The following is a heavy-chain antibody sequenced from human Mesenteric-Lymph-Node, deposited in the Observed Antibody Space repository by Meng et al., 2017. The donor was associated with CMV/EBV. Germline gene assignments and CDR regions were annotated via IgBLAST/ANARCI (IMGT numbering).Heavy chain of an antibody. CDR3: AKDRAFTIVRGMDV. CDR2: IHSSGST. V-gene: IGHV4-59*01. D-gene: IGHD3-10*01. J-gene: IGHJ6*02. CDR1: GGSISTKY. Sequence: SETLSLTCSVSGGSISTKYWNWIRQPPGKGLEWIGYIHSSGSTIYNPSLKSRVTLSVDTSKNQFSLKLSSVTAADTALYYCAKDRAFTIVRGMDVWGQGTTVTVSS.